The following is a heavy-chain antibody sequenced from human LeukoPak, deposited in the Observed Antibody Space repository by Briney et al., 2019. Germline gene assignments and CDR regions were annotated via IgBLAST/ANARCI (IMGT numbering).Heavy chain of an antibody. CDR2: IRYDGSNK. D-gene: IGHD2-15*01. CDR1: GFTFSSYA. CDR3: ATLAGDRKDFDY. V-gene: IGHV3-30*02. Sequence: QPGGSLRLSCAASGFTFSSYAMHWVRQAPGKGLEWVAFIRYDGSNKYYADSVKGRFTISRDNSKNTLYLQMNSLRAEDTAVYYCATLAGDRKDFDYWGQGTLVTVSS. J-gene: IGHJ4*02.